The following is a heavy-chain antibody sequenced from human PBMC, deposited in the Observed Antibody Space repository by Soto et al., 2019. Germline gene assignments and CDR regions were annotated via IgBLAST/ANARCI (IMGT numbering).Heavy chain of an antibody. CDR3: AKLYYYDYVWGSYRPPHFDY. J-gene: IGHJ4*02. CDR2: ISCSGGST. V-gene: IGHV3-23*01. Sequence: RLSCRASCRTFSSYAVIAVCQPTGKRLEWVSAISCSGGSTYYADSVKGRFTISRDNSKNTLYLQMNSLRAEDTAVYYCAKLYYYDYVWGSYRPPHFDYWGQGTLVTVSS. D-gene: IGHD3-16*02. CDR1: CRTFSSYA.